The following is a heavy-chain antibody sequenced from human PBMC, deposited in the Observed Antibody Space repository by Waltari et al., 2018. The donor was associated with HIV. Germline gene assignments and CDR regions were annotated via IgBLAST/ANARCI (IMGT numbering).Heavy chain of an antibody. CDR3: VRGAPFDF. V-gene: IGHV3-74*01. CDR1: GFTFRTNW. Sequence: EEQLVESGGGLVQPGGSLRLSCAASGFTFRTNWMHWVRQVPGKGLLWVSRMNREGSDTSVADSVKGRFTISRDNAKNTLYLQMNSLRAEDTAVYYCVRGAPFDFWGQGALVAVSS. CDR2: MNREGSDT. J-gene: IGHJ4*02.